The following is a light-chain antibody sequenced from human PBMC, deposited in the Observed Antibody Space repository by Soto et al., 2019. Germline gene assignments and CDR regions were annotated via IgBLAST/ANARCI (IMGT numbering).Light chain of an antibody. CDR2: EVN. V-gene: IGLV2-14*01. CDR3: SSYSTTSTLV. J-gene: IGLJ1*01. CDR1: SSDVGGYDY. Sequence: QSVLTQPASVSGSPGQSVTISCTGDSSDVGGYDYVSWYQQHPGKAPKLILFEVNNRPSGVSNHFSGSKSGNTASLIISGLQADDEADYYCSSYSTTSTLVFGSGTKLTVL.